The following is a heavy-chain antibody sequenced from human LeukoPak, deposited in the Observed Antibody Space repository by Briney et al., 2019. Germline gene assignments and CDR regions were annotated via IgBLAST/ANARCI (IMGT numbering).Heavy chain of an antibody. Sequence: SETLSLTCAVYGGSLSGYYWSWIRHPPGKGLEWIGEISHSGGTNSNPSLKSRVTISADSARSHFSLRLSSVTAADTAVYYCARNGMSGFAFDPWGQGTLVSVSS. CDR2: ISHSGGT. J-gene: IGHJ5*02. CDR3: ARNGMSGFAFDP. D-gene: IGHD3-3*01. V-gene: IGHV4-34*01. CDR1: GGSLSGYY.